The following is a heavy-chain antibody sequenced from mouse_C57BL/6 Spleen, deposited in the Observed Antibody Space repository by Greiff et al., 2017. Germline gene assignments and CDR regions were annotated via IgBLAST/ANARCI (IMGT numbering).Heavy chain of an antibody. CDR2: INPSTGGT. J-gene: IGHJ2*01. Sequence: EVQLQQSGPELVKPGASVKISCKASGYSFTGYYMNWVKQSPEKSLEWIGEINPSTGGTTYNQKFKAKATLTVDKSSSTAYMQLKSLTSEDSAVYYCARRDSSSFDYWGQGTTLTVSS. CDR1: GYSFTGYY. D-gene: IGHD1-1*01. V-gene: IGHV1-42*01. CDR3: ARRDSSSFDY.